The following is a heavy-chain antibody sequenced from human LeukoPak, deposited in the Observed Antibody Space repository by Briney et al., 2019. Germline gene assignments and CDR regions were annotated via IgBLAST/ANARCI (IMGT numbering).Heavy chain of an antibody. CDR1: GDSINGFY. CDR3: ASEKVICSSTSCYWGDYYYYYMDV. CDR2: IYTSGST. Sequence: SETLSLTCTVSGDSINGFYWSWLRQAAGKGLEWIGHIYTSGSTNYNPSLRSRVAISLDTSKSQFSLTLSSVTAADTAVYYCASEKVICSSTSCYWGDYYYYYMDVWGKGTTVTISS. D-gene: IGHD2-2*01. J-gene: IGHJ6*03. V-gene: IGHV4-4*07.